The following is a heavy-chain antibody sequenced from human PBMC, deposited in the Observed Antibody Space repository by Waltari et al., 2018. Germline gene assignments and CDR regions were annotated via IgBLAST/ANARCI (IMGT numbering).Heavy chain of an antibody. CDR3: VRSTSWRYYFDT. CDR2: ISSGGTYI. CDR1: GLPFSSSS. V-gene: IGHV3-21*01. J-gene: IGHJ4*02. Sequence: DVQLVESGGGLVKPGGSLRLSCAASGLPFSSSSMHWVRQAPGEGLEWVASISSGGTYIYYTYSVKGRFTISRGSVTDSLYLQMNSLRVEDTATYFCVRSTSWRYYFDTWGQGTLVAVSS. D-gene: IGHD6-13*01.